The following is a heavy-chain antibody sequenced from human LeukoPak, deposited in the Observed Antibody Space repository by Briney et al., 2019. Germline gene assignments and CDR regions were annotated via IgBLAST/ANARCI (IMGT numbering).Heavy chain of an antibody. Sequence: GGSLRVSCAASGFTFSSYSMNWVRQAPGKGLEWVSSISSSSSYIYYADSVKGRFTISRDNAKNTLYLQMHSLRVEDTAVYYCARDYPADHWGQGTLVTVSS. J-gene: IGHJ4*02. CDR2: ISSSSSYI. CDR3: ARDYPADH. V-gene: IGHV3-21*01. CDR1: GFTFSSYS.